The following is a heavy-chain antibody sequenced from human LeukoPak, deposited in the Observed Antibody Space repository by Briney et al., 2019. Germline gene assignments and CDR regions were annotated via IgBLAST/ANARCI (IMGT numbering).Heavy chain of an antibody. V-gene: IGHV3-74*01. J-gene: IGHJ4*02. D-gene: IGHD4-17*01. CDR3: ARMFSLYGDIDY. CDR2: INSDGSST. Sequence: GGSLRLSCAASGFTFSSYWMHWVRQAPGKGLVWVSRINSDGSSTSYADSVKGRFTISRDNAKTTLYLQMNSLRAEDTAVYYCARMFSLYGDIDYWGQGTLVTVSS. CDR1: GFTFSSYW.